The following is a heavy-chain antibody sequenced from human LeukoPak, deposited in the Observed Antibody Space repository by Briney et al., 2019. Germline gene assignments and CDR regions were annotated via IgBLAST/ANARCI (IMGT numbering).Heavy chain of an antibody. CDR1: GFTFISYA. D-gene: IGHD2-8*01. Sequence: GGSLRLSCAASGFTFISYAIHWVRQAPGKGLEWVAVISFHGTDTFYADSVKGRFTISRDNSKNTLYLQMSSLRGDDTAVYYCARANPVLMVSKYFQHWGQGTLVTVSS. J-gene: IGHJ1*01. CDR3: ARANPVLMVSKYFQH. CDR2: ISFHGTDT. V-gene: IGHV3-30*04.